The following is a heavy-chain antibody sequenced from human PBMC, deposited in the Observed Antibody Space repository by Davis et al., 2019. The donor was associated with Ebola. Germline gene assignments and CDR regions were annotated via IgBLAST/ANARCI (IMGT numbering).Heavy chain of an antibody. CDR2: IYYSGST. CDR1: GGSISSYY. J-gene: IGHJ3*02. D-gene: IGHD3-10*01. CDR3: ARHRITMVRGVDDAFDI. V-gene: IGHV4-59*08. Sequence: MPSETLSLTCTVSGGSISSYYWSWIRQPPGKGLEWIGYIYYSGSTNYNPPLKSRVTISVDTSKNQFSLKLSSVTAADTAVYYCARHRITMVRGVDDAFDIWGQGTMVTVSS.